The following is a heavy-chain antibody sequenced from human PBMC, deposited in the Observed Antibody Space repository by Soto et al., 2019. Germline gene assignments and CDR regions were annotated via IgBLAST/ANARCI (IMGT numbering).Heavy chain of an antibody. CDR2: INPNSGGT. Sequence: ASVKVSCKASGYTFTGYYMHWVRQAPGQGLEWMGWINPNSGGTNYAQKFQGWVTMTRDTSISTAYMELSRLRSDDTAVYYCARAGGVAAAGPTDAFDIWGQGTMVTVSS. V-gene: IGHV1-2*04. CDR1: GYTFTGYY. CDR3: ARAGGVAAAGPTDAFDI. J-gene: IGHJ3*02. D-gene: IGHD6-13*01.